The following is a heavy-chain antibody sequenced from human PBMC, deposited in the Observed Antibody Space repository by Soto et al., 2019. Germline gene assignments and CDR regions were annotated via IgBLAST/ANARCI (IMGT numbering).Heavy chain of an antibody. CDR1: GFTFSSYA. CDR3: ARDFRVYGDYVWWYFDL. Sequence: QVQLVESGGGVVQPGRSLRLSCAASGFTFSSYAMHWVRQAPGKGLEWVAVISYDGSNKYYADSVKGRFTISRDNSKNTLYLQMNSLRAEDTAVYYCARDFRVYGDYVWWYFDLWGRGTLVTVSS. J-gene: IGHJ2*01. D-gene: IGHD4-17*01. V-gene: IGHV3-30-3*01. CDR2: ISYDGSNK.